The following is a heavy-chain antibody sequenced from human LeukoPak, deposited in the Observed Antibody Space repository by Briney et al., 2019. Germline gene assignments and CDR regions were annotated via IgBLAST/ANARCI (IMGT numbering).Heavy chain of an antibody. J-gene: IGHJ4*02. D-gene: IGHD3-3*01. Sequence: GGSLRLSCAASGFTFSDYYMSWIRQAPGKGLEWVSYISSSGSTIYYADSVKGRFTISRDNAKNSLYLQMNSLRAEDTAVYYCARDWKYDFWSGYYEGNWGQGTLVTVSS. CDR3: ARDWKYDFWSGYYEGN. V-gene: IGHV3-11*04. CDR2: ISSSGSTI. CDR1: GFTFSDYY.